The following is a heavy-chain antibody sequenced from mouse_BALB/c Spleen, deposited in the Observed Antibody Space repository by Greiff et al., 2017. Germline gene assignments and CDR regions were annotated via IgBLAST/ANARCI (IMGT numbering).Heavy chain of an antibody. CDR1: GFTFNTYA. Sequence: EVQGVESGGGLVQPKGSLKLSCAASGFTFNTYAMNWVRQAPGKGLEWVARIRSKSNNYATYYADSVKDRFTISRDDSQSMLYLQMNNLKTEDTAMYYCVRPYYRYDPFAYWGQGTLVTVSA. CDR3: VRPYYRYDPFAY. CDR2: IRSKSNNYAT. D-gene: IGHD2-14*01. J-gene: IGHJ3*01. V-gene: IGHV10-1*02.